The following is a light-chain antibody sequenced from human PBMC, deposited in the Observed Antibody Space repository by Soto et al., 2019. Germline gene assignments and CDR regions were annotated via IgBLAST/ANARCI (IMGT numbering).Light chain of an antibody. V-gene: IGLV6-57*04. CDR1: SGGIASNS. J-gene: IGLJ1*01. Sequence: NFMLTQPHSVSESPGKTVIISCTRSSGGIASNSVQWYQQRPGSAPSTVIYEDNQRPSGVPDRFSGSKSGNTASLTISGLQAEDEADYYCCSYAGSSTYVFGTGTKVTVL. CDR2: EDN. CDR3: CSYAGSSTYV.